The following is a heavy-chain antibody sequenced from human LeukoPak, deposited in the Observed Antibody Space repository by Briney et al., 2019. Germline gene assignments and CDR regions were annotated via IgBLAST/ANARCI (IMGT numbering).Heavy chain of an antibody. V-gene: IGHV4-59*08. CDR2: IYHSGST. D-gene: IGHD3-22*01. CDR3: ARTTRYYDSSGCFVF. J-gene: IGHJ1*01. CDR1: GGSISSYY. Sequence: PSETLSLTCTVSGGSISSYYWSWIRQPPGKGLEWIAYIYHSGSTNYNPSLKSRVTISVDTSKNQFSLKMSSVTAADTAVYYCARTTRYYDSSGCFVFWGLGPLLPVSS.